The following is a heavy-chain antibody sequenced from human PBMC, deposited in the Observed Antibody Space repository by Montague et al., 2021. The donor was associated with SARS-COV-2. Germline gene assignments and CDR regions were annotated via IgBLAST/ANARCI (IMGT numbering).Heavy chain of an antibody. CDR1: GFHFSGYW. CDR3: ARANPRGASWAY. Sequence: SRSISCAASGFHFSGYWMSWFRQAPGKGPEWVAEIEENGGEKNYVDSVKGRFTISRDNAKNSLYLHMNSLRGEDTALYICARANPRGASWAYWGQGTLVTVSS. D-gene: IGHD1-14*01. V-gene: IGHV3-7*01. CDR2: IEENGGEK. J-gene: IGHJ4*02.